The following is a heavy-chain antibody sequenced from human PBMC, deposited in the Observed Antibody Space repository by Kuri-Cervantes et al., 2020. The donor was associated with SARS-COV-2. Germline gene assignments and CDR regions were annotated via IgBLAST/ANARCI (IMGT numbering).Heavy chain of an antibody. CDR1: GFTYSSNA. D-gene: IGHD6-19*01. Sequence: GESLKISCAASGFTYSSNAMHWVRQAPGKGLEWVVVISYDGSNKYYADSVKGRFTISRDNSKNTLYLQMNSLRAEDTAVYYCARDEGSGWAHWGQGTLVTVSS. J-gene: IGHJ4*02. V-gene: IGHV3-30*04. CDR2: ISYDGSNK. CDR3: ARDEGSGWAH.